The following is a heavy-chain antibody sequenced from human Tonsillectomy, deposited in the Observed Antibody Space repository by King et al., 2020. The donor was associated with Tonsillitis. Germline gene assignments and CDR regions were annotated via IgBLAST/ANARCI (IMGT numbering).Heavy chain of an antibody. V-gene: IGHV1-18*01. Sequence: VQLVESGTEVKKPGASVKVSCKASGFKFTNYGVTWVRQAPGQGLEWMGWIRTHDGYTDYAENLQGRVTMTTDTSTRTADMELKNLTSDDTAVYYCVSGGDFDYWGRGTLVTVSS. CDR3: VSGGDFDY. J-gene: IGHJ4*01. CDR2: IRTHDGYT. CDR1: GFKFTNYG. D-gene: IGHD3-16*01.